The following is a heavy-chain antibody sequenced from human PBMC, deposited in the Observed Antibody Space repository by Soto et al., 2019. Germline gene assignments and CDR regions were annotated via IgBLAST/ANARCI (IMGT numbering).Heavy chain of an antibody. Sequence: SETLSLTCAVYGGSFSGYYWSWIRQPPGKGLEWIGEINHSGSTNYNPSLKSRVTISVDTSKNQFSLKLSSVTAADTAVYYCARADYGDYGGSGNWFDPWGQGTLVTVSS. D-gene: IGHD4-17*01. J-gene: IGHJ5*02. CDR1: GGSFSGYY. CDR2: INHSGST. V-gene: IGHV4-34*01. CDR3: ARADYGDYGGSGNWFDP.